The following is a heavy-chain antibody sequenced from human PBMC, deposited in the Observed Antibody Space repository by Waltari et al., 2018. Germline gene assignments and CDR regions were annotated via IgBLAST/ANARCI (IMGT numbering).Heavy chain of an antibody. Sequence: VQLVESGGGVVQPGGSLRLSCAASGFPFSRYGLHWVRPAPGKGLEWVAFIRYDGSNKYYADSVKGRFTISRDNSKNTLYLQMNSLRAEDTAVYYCAKDFILYYYYYGMDVWGQGTTVTVSS. CDR2: IRYDGSNK. V-gene: IGHV3-30*02. CDR3: AKDFILYYYYYGMDV. J-gene: IGHJ6*02. CDR1: GFPFSRYG. D-gene: IGHD3-16*02.